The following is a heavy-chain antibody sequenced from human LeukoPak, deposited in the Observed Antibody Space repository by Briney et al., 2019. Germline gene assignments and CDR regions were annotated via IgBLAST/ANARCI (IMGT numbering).Heavy chain of an antibody. V-gene: IGHV4-59*11. J-gene: IGHJ5*02. CDR1: GGSMSGLH. D-gene: IGHD5-24*01. Sequence: PSETLSLTCTVSGGSMSGLHWSWIRQPTGKGLEWIGYISYSGNTNYNPSLKSRVTISVETSKNQFSLNLNSMTAADTAIYYCAKGDGYNPSWGQGTLVTVSS. CDR3: AKGDGYNPS. CDR2: ISYSGNT.